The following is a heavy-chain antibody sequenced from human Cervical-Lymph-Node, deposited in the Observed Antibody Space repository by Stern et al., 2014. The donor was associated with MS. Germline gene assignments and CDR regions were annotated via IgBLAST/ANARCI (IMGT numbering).Heavy chain of an antibody. Sequence: VQLEESGPGLVKPSQTLSLTCTVSGGSISSGSYYWSWIRQPAGKGLEWIGRIYTSGSTNYNPSLKSRVTIPVDTPKNQSPLKLSSVTAADTAVYYCARDCRLRYFDNYGMDVWGQGTTVTVSS. J-gene: IGHJ6*02. V-gene: IGHV4-61*02. D-gene: IGHD3-9*01. CDR2: IYTSGST. CDR3: ARDCRLRYFDNYGMDV. CDR1: GGSISSGSYY.